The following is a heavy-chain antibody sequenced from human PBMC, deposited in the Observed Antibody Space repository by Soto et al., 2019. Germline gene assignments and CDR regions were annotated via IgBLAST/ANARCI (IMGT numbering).Heavy chain of an antibody. Sequence: QVQLVQSGAEVKKPGSSVKVSCKASGGTFSSYTISWVRQAPGQGLEWMGGIITIFGTANYAQKVQGRVTIAADESTSAAYMELGSLRSEDTAVYYCASAKEYSGGWYRAQSYDAFDIWGQGTMVTVSS. CDR2: IITIFGTA. CDR1: GGTFSSYT. CDR3: ASAKEYSGGWYRAQSYDAFDI. J-gene: IGHJ3*02. D-gene: IGHD6-19*01. V-gene: IGHV1-69*01.